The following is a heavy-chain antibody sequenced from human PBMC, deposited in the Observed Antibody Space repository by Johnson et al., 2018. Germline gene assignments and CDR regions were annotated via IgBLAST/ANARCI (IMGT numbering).Heavy chain of an antibody. V-gene: IGHV4-59*01. J-gene: IGHJ1*01. CDR2: VSHSGST. CDR3: ARHYCDSCGTYFQY. CDR1: GGSISSSY. D-gene: IGHD3-22*01. Sequence: QVQLQESGPGLVKPSETLSLTCTVSGGSISSSYWSWIRQPPGKGLEWIGYVSHSGSTHYNPSLESRVTISVDTSKNQFSLRLSSVTAADTAVYYCARHYCDSCGTYFQYWGKGTLVTVSS.